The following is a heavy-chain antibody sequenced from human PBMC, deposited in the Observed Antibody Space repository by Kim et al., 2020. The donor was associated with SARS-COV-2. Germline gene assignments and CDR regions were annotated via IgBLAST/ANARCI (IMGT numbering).Heavy chain of an antibody. CDR2: IYYSGST. CDR1: GGSISSSSYY. Sequence: SETLSLTCTVSGGSISSSSYYWGWIRQPPGKGLEWIGSIYYSGSTYYNPSLKSRVTISVDTSKNQFSLKLSSVTAADTAVYYCASQTSGSRDAFDIWGQGTMVTVSS. CDR3: ASQTSGSRDAFDI. V-gene: IGHV4-39*01. J-gene: IGHJ3*02. D-gene: IGHD6-13*01.